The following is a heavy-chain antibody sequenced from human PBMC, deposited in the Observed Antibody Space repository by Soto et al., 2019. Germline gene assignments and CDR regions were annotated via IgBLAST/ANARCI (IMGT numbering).Heavy chain of an antibody. V-gene: IGHV3-21*01. J-gene: IGHJ1*01. CDR2: ISGSSTYI. Sequence: DVQLVESGGGLVKPGGSLRLSCAASGFTFSSYSMNWVRQAPGKGLEWVASISGSSTYIHYADSVKGRFTISRDNAKDSLYLQMNGLRAEDMAVYYCARDTRVGHCAGRSCLLQHWGQGTLVSVSS. CDR3: ARDTRVGHCAGRSCLLQH. CDR1: GFTFSSYS. D-gene: IGHD2-15*01.